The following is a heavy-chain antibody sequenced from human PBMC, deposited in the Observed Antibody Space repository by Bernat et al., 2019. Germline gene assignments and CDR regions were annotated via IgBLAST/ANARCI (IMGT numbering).Heavy chain of an antibody. D-gene: IGHD4-17*01. CDR2: IWYDGTNK. V-gene: IGHV3-33*01. CDR3: ARGRGAVSYGDYGMGAFDI. CDR1: RFTFSTYG. J-gene: IGHJ3*02. Sequence: QVQLVESGGGVVQPGRSLRLSCAASRFTFSTYGMHWVRQAPGKGLEWVAVIWYDGTNKYYADSVKGRFTISRDNSKNTLYLKMDSLRAEETAVYYWARGRGAVSYGDYGMGAFDIWGQGTMVTVSS.